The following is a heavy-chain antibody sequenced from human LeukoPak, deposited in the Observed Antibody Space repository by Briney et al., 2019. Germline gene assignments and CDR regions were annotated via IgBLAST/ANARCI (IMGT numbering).Heavy chain of an antibody. Sequence: SETLSLTCTVSGGSISSGSYYWGWIRQPPGKGLEWIGGIYYSGSTYYNPSLKSRVTISVDTSKNQFSLKLSSVTAADTAVYYCARPCYYDSSGYSYYFDYWGQGTLVTVSS. CDR2: IYYSGST. V-gene: IGHV4-39*01. D-gene: IGHD3-22*01. CDR1: GGSISSGSYY. CDR3: ARPCYYDSSGYSYYFDY. J-gene: IGHJ4*02.